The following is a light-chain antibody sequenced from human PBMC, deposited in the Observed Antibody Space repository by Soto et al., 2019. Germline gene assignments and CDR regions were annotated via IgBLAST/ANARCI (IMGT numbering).Light chain of an antibody. CDR1: QSVSSN. CDR2: GAS. CDR3: QQYNNWPPIT. V-gene: IGKV3-15*01. Sequence: EIVMTQSPATLSVSPGERATLSCRASQSVSSNLAWYQQKPGQAPRLLIYGASTRATCIPGRFSGSASGTEFILTISSLQSEDFAVYYCQQYNNWPPITFGQGTRLEIK. J-gene: IGKJ5*01.